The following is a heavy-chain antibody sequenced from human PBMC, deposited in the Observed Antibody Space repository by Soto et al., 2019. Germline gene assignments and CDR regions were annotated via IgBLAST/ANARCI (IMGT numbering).Heavy chain of an antibody. CDR2: TIPMFATA. CDR1: GASFSNYI. J-gene: IGHJ4*02. D-gene: IGHD6-19*01. V-gene: IGHV1-69*01. Sequence: QVHLLQSLAEVYQPWSSVKVSCKASGASFSNYIFACVLPAPAQRLAWMGGTIPMFATAQYAQKLQGRVTITADESTSTVYMGLTSLTSDDTAVYYCARGLFGQQWLVGFDTWGQGTLVTVSS. CDR3: ARGLFGQQWLVGFDT.